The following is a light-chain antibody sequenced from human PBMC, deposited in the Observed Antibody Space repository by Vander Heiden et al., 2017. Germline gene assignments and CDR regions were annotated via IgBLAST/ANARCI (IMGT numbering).Light chain of an antibody. CDR1: QSVTSN. Sequence: EIVMTQSPAILSASPGERAILSCRAGQSVTSNLAWYQQKPRQAPRLLIYGASTSATGIPARFSGSGSGTKFTLTISSLQSEDFAVYYCQQYNNWPLYTFGQGTKLEIK. J-gene: IGKJ2*01. V-gene: IGKV3-15*01. CDR2: GAS. CDR3: QQYNNWPLYT.